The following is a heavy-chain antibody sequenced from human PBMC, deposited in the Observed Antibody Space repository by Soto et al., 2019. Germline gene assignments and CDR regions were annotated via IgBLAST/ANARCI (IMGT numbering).Heavy chain of an antibody. Sequence: ASVKVSCKASGGTFSSYTISWVRQAPGQGLEWMGRIIPILGIANYAQKFQGRVTITADKSTSTAYMELSSLRSEDTAVYYCNYCGGDCPIDYWGQGTLVTVSS. D-gene: IGHD2-21*01. V-gene: IGHV1-69*02. CDR3: NYCGGDCPIDY. CDR1: GGTFSSYT. J-gene: IGHJ4*02. CDR2: IIPILGIA.